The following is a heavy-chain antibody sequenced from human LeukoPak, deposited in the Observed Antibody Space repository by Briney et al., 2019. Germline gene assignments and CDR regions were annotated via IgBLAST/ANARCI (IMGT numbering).Heavy chain of an antibody. CDR1: GGSISSYY. Sequence: SETLSLTCTVSGGSISSYYWSWIRQPAGKGLEWIRRIYTSGSTNYNPSLKSRVTMSVDTSKNQFSLKLSSVTAADTAVYYCARDRYYYGSGSSHFDYWGQGTLVTVSS. CDR3: ARDRYYYGSGSSHFDY. D-gene: IGHD3-10*01. J-gene: IGHJ4*02. CDR2: IYTSGST. V-gene: IGHV4-4*07.